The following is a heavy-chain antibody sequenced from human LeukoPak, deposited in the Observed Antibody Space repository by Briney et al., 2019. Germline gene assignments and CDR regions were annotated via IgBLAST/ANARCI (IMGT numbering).Heavy chain of an antibody. CDR3: ASAEAGTLVAFDI. CDR2: IKQDGSEK. CDR1: GFTFSSYW. J-gene: IGHJ3*02. V-gene: IGHV3-7*01. D-gene: IGHD6-19*01. Sequence: GGSLRLSCAASGFTFSSYWMSWVRQAPGKGLEWVANIKQDGSEKYYVDSVKGRFTISRDNAKNSLYLQMNSLRAEDTAVYYCASAEAGTLVAFDIWGQGTMVTVSS.